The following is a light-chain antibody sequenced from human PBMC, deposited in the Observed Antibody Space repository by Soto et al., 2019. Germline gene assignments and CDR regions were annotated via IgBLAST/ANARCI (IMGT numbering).Light chain of an antibody. CDR2: KAS. V-gene: IGKV1-5*03. CDR3: PQYDSYPLT. CDR1: QSSSSW. J-gene: IGKJ4*01. Sequence: DIQMTQSPSTLSASVGDRVTITCRASQSSSSWLAWYQQKPGKAPKLLIYKASNLERGVPSGVSGSGSGTEFTLTISSLQLEDFATYYCPQYDSYPLTFGGGTKVEIK.